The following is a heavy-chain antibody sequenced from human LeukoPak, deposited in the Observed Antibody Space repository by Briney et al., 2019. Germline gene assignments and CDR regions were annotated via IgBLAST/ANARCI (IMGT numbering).Heavy chain of an antibody. Sequence: GGSLRLSCAASGFTFSSYAMHWVRQAPGKGLEWVAVISYDGSNKYYADSVKGRFTISRDNSKNTLYLQMNSLRAEDTAVYYCARDGRRYCSGGSCYPDYWGQGTPVTVSS. D-gene: IGHD2-15*01. J-gene: IGHJ4*02. CDR2: ISYDGSNK. V-gene: IGHV3-30*04. CDR1: GFTFSSYA. CDR3: ARDGRRYCSGGSCYPDY.